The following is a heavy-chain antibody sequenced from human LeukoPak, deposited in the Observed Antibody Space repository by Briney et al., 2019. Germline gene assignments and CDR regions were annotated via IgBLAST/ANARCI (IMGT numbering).Heavy chain of an antibody. D-gene: IGHD3-3*01. CDR2: IKQDGSEK. J-gene: IGHJ4*02. Sequence: PGGSLRLSCVASGFTFSTYWMSWVRQAPGKGLEWVANIKQDGSEKYYVDSVKGRFTISRDNAKNSLYLKLNSLRAEDTAVYYCAREKGYDFWSGYPHYFDFWGQGTLVTVSS. CDR3: AREKGYDFWSGYPHYFDF. V-gene: IGHV3-7*01. CDR1: GFTFSTYW.